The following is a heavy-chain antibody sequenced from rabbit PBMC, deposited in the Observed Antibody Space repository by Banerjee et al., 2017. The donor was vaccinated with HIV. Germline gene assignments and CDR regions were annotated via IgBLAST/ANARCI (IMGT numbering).Heavy chain of an antibody. CDR1: GSDISSNA. D-gene: IGHD4-1*01. Sequence: QEQLVESGGGLVQPEGSLTLTCTASGSDISSNAMCWVRQAPGKGLEWIACIYNGDGNTYYANWAKGRFTISSHNAQNTLYLQLNSLTVADTATYFCARDLAGVIGWNFNFWGQGTLVTVS. J-gene: IGHJ4*01. V-gene: IGHV1S47*01. CDR3: ARDLAGVIGWNFNF. CDR2: IYNGDGNT.